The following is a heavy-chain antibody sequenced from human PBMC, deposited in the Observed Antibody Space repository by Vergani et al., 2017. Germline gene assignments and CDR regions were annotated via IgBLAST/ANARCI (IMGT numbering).Heavy chain of an antibody. CDR3: AKHFRGWGIDY. J-gene: IGHJ4*02. D-gene: IGHD3-16*01. V-gene: IGHV3-30*02. CDR2: IQFDGSNQ. CDR1: GFTLGNYG. Sequence: QVQLVESGGGVVQRGGSLKLSCSTSGFTLGNYGMQWIRQGPGKGLEFVAFIQFDGSNQYYADSVKGRFTLSRDFSKNTLYLQMNSLRTDDTATYYCAKHFRGWGIDYWGQGTQVIVSS.